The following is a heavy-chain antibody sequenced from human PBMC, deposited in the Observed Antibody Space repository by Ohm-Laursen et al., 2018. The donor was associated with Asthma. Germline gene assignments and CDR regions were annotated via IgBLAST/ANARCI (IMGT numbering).Heavy chain of an antibody. J-gene: IGHJ4*02. Sequence: SLRLSCAAFGFTFSSYTMSWVRQAPGKGLEWVAVGGSYYDGGLKYYADSVNGRFTVSRDDSKNTLYLQMNSLRPDDTAVYYCARDVMEWYLPAFDFWGQGTLVTVSS. D-gene: IGHD3-3*01. CDR2: GGSYYDGGLK. V-gene: IGHV3-30-3*01. CDR1: GFTFSSYT. CDR3: ARDVMEWYLPAFDF.